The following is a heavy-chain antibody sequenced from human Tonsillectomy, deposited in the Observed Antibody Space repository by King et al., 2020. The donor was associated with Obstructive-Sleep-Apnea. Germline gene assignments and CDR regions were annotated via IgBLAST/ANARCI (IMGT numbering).Heavy chain of an antibody. CDR2: SRNRAGGYAT. CDR3: VRATYRYDASGYDWFFDV. J-gene: IGHJ2*01. V-gene: IGHV3-72*01. D-gene: IGHD3-22*01. Sequence: VQLVESGGGLVQPGGSLRLSCAASGFTFSDHYMDWVRQAPGKGLEWVGRSRNRAGGYATEYAASVEDRFTISRDDSRRSLYLNMNRLNTADTAVYFCVRATYRYDASGYDWFFDVWGRGTLVTVSS. CDR1: GFTFSDHY.